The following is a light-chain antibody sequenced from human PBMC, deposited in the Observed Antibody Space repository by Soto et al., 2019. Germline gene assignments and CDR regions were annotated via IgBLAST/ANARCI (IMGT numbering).Light chain of an antibody. J-gene: IGLJ2*01. CDR2: RDD. CDR1: ISNIGGNT. V-gene: IGLV1-44*01. Sequence: QSVLTQPPATSETPGQRVTISCSGTISNIGGNTVNWYQHVPGSAPKLLIYRDDQRPSGVPDRFSGPKSATSASLAISGLQSEDEADYYCAAWDDGLKGWLFGGGTKLTDL. CDR3: AAWDDGLKGWL.